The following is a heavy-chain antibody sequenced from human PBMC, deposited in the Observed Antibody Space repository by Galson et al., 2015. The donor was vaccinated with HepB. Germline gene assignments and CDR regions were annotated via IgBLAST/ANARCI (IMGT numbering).Heavy chain of an antibody. CDR1: GGSISSSNW. V-gene: IGHV4-4*02. Sequence: LSLTCAVSGGSISSSNWWSWVRQPPGKGLEWIGEIYHSGSTNYNPSLKSRVAISVDKSKNQFSLKLSSVTAADTAVYYCARDEGEVAAAGTGYGMDVWGQGTTVTVSS. D-gene: IGHD6-13*01. CDR3: ARDEGEVAAAGTGYGMDV. J-gene: IGHJ6*02. CDR2: IYHSGST.